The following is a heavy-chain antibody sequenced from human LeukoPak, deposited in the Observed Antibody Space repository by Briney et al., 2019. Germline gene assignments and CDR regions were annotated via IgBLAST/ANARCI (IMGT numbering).Heavy chain of an antibody. Sequence: SETLSLTCTVSVDSISSSNSYCGWIRQLPGKGLECFGTIYYSGSTYYNPSLTSRVSISLDTSKKQFSLKLSSVTAADTAVYYCARGATIWYGMDVWGQGTTVTVSS. CDR3: ARGATIWYGMDV. D-gene: IGHD5-24*01. V-gene: IGHV4-39*01. J-gene: IGHJ6*02. CDR1: VDSISSSNSY. CDR2: IYYSGST.